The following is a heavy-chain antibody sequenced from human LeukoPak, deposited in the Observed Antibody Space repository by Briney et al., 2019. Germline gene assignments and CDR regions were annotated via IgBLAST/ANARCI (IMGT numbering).Heavy chain of an antibody. D-gene: IGHD2-2*01. CDR3: ARDKAKGVVVPAAPFDY. J-gene: IGHJ4*02. V-gene: IGHV3-21*01. CDR2: ISSSSSYI. CDR1: GFTFSSYS. Sequence: GGSLRLSCAASGFTFSSYSMNWVRQAPGKGLEWVSSISSSSSYIYSADSVKGRFTISRDNAKNSLYLQMNSLRAEDTAVYYCARDKAKGVVVPAAPFDYWGQGTLVTVSS.